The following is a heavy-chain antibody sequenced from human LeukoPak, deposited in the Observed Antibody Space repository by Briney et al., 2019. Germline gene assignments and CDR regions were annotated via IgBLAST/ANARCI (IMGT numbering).Heavy chain of an antibody. Sequence: AGGSLRLSCAASGFTFSNHGMSWVRQAPGKGLEWVSSISANSFYTYYADSVKGRFTVSRDNFTNTLYLQMNNMAAEDTAVYLCAKIGVSGSWFFDLWGRGTLLSVSS. D-gene: IGHD1-1*01. J-gene: IGHJ2*01. V-gene: IGHV3-23*01. CDR1: GFTFSNHG. CDR3: AKIGVSGSWFFDL. CDR2: ISANSFYT.